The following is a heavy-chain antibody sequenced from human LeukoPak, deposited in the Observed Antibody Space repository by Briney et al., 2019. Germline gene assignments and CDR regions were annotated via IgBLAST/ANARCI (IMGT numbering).Heavy chain of an antibody. J-gene: IGHJ4*02. V-gene: IGHV3-43*02. D-gene: IGHD1-26*01. CDR2: ISGDSSNT. CDR1: GFTFDDYA. CDR3: AKDSLSSGSYYDY. Sequence: GGSLRLSCAASGFTFDDYAMHWVRQAPGKGLEWVSFISGDSSNTYYADSVKGRFTISRDNSKNSLYLQMNSLRTEDTALYYCAKDSLSSGSYYDYWGQGTLVTVSP.